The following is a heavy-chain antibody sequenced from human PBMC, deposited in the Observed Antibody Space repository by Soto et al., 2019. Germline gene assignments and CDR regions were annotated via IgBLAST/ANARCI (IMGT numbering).Heavy chain of an antibody. D-gene: IGHD2-2*01. CDR1: GFTFSSYG. J-gene: IGHJ6*02. Sequence: ALRLSCAASGFTFSSYGMHWVRQATGKGLEWVAVISYDGSNKYYADSVKGRFTISRDNSKNTLYLQMNSLRAEDTAVYYCAKAVGYCSSSSCRDYYFYYGMDVWGQGTTVTVYS. CDR2: ISYDGSNK. CDR3: AKAVGYCSSSSCRDYYFYYGMDV. V-gene: IGHV3-30*18.